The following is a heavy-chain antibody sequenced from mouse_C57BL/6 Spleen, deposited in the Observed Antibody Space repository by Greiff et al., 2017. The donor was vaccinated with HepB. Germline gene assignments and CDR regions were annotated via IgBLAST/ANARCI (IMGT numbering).Heavy chain of an antibody. CDR2: INPYNGDT. J-gene: IGHJ2*01. V-gene: IGHV1-20*01. CDR1: GYSFTGYF. Sequence: EVQLKQSGPELVKPGDSVKISCKASGYSFTGYFMNWVMQSHGKSLEWIGRINPYNGDTFYNQKFKGKATLTVDKSSSTAHMELRSLTSEDSAVYYCAKGTGYVYYWGQGTTLTVSS. CDR3: AKGTGYVYY. D-gene: IGHD3-3*01.